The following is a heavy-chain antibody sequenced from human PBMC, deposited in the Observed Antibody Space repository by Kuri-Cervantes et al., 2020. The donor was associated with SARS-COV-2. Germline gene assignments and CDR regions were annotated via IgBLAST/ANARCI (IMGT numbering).Heavy chain of an antibody. D-gene: IGHD1-26*01. CDR2: IYYSGST. V-gene: IGHV4-59*12. Sequence: GSLRLSCTVSGGSISSYYWSWIRQPPGKGLEWIGYIYYSGSTNYNPSLKSRVTISVDTSKNQFSPKLSSVTAADTAVYYCARDLYFDLRELREEYGFDYWGQGTLVTVSS. CDR1: GGSISSYY. J-gene: IGHJ4*02. CDR3: ARDLYFDLRELREEYGFDY.